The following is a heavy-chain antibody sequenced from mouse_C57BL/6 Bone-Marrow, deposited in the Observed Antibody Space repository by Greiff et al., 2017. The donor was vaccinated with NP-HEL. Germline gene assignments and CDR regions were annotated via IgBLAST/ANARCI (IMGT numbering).Heavy chain of an antibody. CDR2: ISNLAYSL. CDR3: ARCYYCGSSSWFAY. CDR1: GFTFSDYG. V-gene: IGHV5-15*01. J-gene: IGHJ3*01. Sequence: EVKLIESGGGLVQPGGSLKLSCAASGFTFSDYGMAWVRQAPRTGPEWVAFISNLAYSLYYADTVTGRFTFSRENAKNTLYLEMSSQRSEDTAMYYCARCYYCGSSSWFAYWGQGTLVTVSA. D-gene: IGHD1-1*01.